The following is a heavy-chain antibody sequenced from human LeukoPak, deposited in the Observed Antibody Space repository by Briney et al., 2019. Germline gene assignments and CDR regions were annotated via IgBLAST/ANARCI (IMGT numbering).Heavy chain of an antibody. D-gene: IGHD3-22*01. CDR1: GYTFTSYG. V-gene: IGHV1-18*01. CDR2: ISAYNGNT. Sequence: ASVKVSCKASGYTFTSYGISWVRQAPGQGLEWMGWISAYNGNTNYAQKFQGRVTMTEDTSTDTAYMELSSLRSEDTAVYYCATAAGVVDLNWFDPWGQGTLVTVSP. CDR3: ATAAGVVDLNWFDP. J-gene: IGHJ5*02.